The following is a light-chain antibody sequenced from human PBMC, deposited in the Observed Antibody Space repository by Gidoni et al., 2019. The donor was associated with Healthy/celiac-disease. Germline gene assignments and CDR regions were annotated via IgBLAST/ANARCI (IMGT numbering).Light chain of an antibody. V-gene: IGKV1-39*01. CDR1: QSISSY. Sequence: DIQMTQSPSSLSASVGDRVTITCRASQSISSYLNWYQQKPGKAPKLLIYAASSVQSGVPSRFSGSGSGTDFTLTISSLQPEDFATYYCQQSYSNPPYTFGQGTKLEIK. J-gene: IGKJ2*01. CDR3: QQSYSNPPYT. CDR2: AAS.